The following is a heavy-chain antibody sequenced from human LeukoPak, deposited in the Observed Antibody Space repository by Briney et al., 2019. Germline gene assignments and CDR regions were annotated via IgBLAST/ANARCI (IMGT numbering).Heavy chain of an antibody. J-gene: IGHJ4*02. D-gene: IGHD5-18*01. CDR3: ARARIQLWLLRGNYFDY. Sequence: SETLSLTCTVSGGSISSSSYYWGWIRQPPGKGLEWIGSIYYSGSTYYNPSLKSRVTISVDTSKNQFSLKLSSVTAADTAVYYCARARIQLWLLRGNYFDYWGQGTLVTVSS. CDR1: GGSISSSSYY. CDR2: IYYSGST. V-gene: IGHV4-39*01.